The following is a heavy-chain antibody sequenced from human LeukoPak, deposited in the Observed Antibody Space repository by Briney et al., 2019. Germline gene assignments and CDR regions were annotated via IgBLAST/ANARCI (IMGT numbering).Heavy chain of an antibody. D-gene: IGHD3-22*01. CDR2: IYYSGNT. CDR3: ARHGRDRSGYPPFDY. Sequence: SETLSLTCSVSGGSISSYYWSWIRQPPGKGLEWIGYIYYSGNTNYNPSLKGRVTISADTSKNQFSLKLNSVTAADTAVYYCARHGRDRSGYPPFDYWGQGTPVTVAS. V-gene: IGHV4-59*08. J-gene: IGHJ4*02. CDR1: GGSISSYY.